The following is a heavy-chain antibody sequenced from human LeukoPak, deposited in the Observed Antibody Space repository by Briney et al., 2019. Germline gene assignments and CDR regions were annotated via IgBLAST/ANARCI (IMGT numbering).Heavy chain of an antibody. D-gene: IGHD2/OR15-2a*01. Sequence: ASVKVSCKASGYTFTSYDINSVRQATGQGLEWMGWMNPNSGNTGYAQKFQGRVTITRNTAISTAYMELSSLRSEDTVVYYCARGFSRDNWFDPWGQGTLVTVSS. J-gene: IGHJ5*02. CDR3: ARGFSRDNWFDP. V-gene: IGHV1-8*03. CDR2: MNPNSGNT. CDR1: GYTFTSYD.